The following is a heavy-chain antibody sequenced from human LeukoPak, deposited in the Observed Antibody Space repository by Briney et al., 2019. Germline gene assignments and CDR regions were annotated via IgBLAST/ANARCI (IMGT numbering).Heavy chain of an antibody. J-gene: IGHJ3*02. CDR3: AKEGVLRFLEWYPRGAFDI. CDR2: INPNSGGT. V-gene: IGHV1-2*02. CDR1: GYPYTRFY. Sequence: ASVKVSCKASGYPYTRFYIHWVRQAPGQGLEGMGLINPNSGGTNYAQKFQGRVTMTRDTSISTAYIELSRLRSDDTDVYYCAKEGVLRFLEWYPRGAFDIWGQGTMVTVSS. D-gene: IGHD3-3*01.